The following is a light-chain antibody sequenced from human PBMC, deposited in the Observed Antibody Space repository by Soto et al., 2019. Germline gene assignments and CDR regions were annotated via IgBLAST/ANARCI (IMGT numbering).Light chain of an antibody. CDR1: QSVRSY. Sequence: EIVLTQSPATLSLSPGERATLSCRASQSVRSYLAWYQQKPGQAPRLLIYDASNRATGIPARFSGSGSGTDFTLTISSLEPEDFAVYYCQHRSSWPLTVGGGTKVDIK. J-gene: IGKJ4*01. CDR3: QHRSSWPLT. V-gene: IGKV3-11*01. CDR2: DAS.